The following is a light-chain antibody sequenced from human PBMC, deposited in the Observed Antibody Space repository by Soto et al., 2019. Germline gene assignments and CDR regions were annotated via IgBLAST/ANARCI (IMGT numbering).Light chain of an antibody. Sequence: DIQITQSPSTLAASVGGRGTITCRASQGISNYLAWFQQKPGKVPKRLIYAASSLQSGVPSRFSGSGSGTEFTLTISSLQPDDFATYYCQQYNSPGTFGQGTKVDIK. J-gene: IGKJ1*01. CDR2: AAS. CDR1: QGISNY. V-gene: IGKV1-16*01. CDR3: QQYNSPGT.